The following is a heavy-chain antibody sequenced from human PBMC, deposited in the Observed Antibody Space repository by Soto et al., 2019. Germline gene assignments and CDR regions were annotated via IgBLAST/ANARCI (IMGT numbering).Heavy chain of an antibody. Sequence: PGGSLRLSCAASGFTFSSYSMNWVRPAPGKGLEWVSSISSSSSYIYYADSVKGRFTISRDNAKNSLYLQMNSLRAEDTAVYYCARGAVAGLNAHWFDPWGQGTLVTVSS. D-gene: IGHD6-19*01. CDR1: GFTFSSYS. CDR2: ISSSSSYI. J-gene: IGHJ5*02. CDR3: ARGAVAGLNAHWFDP. V-gene: IGHV3-21*01.